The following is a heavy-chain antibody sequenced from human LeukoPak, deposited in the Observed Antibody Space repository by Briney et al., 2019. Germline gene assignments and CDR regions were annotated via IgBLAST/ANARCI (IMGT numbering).Heavy chain of an antibody. CDR3: AKDQDIAAADYYFDY. CDR1: RFTFSSYG. Sequence: GGSLRLSCAASRFTFSSYGMHWVRQAPGKGLEWVAVISYDGNNRYSADSVKGRFTISRDNSKNTLYLQMNSLRAEDTAVYYCAKDQDIAAADYYFDYWGQGTLVTVSS. D-gene: IGHD6-13*01. J-gene: IGHJ4*02. CDR2: ISYDGNNR. V-gene: IGHV3-30*18.